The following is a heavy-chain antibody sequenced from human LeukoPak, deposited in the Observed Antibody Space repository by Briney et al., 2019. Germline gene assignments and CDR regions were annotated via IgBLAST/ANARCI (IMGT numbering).Heavy chain of an antibody. CDR1: GGSISSSSYY. J-gene: IGHJ4*02. Sequence: SETLSLTCTVSGGSISSSSYYWGWIRQPPGKGLEWIGSIYYSGSTYYNPSLKSRVTISVDTSKNQFSLKLSSVTAADTAVYYCARHPGYYDSSGYYYGGDFDYWGQGTLVTVSS. CDR2: IYYSGST. CDR3: ARHPGYYDSSGYYYGGDFDY. V-gene: IGHV4-39*01. D-gene: IGHD3-22*01.